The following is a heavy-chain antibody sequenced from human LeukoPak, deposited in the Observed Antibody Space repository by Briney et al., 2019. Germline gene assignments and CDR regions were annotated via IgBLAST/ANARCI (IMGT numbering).Heavy chain of an antibody. CDR3: ARHRGYSSGWYYFDY. J-gene: IGHJ4*02. V-gene: IGHV4-59*08. CDR2: IYYSGST. D-gene: IGHD6-19*01. Sequence: SETLSLTCTVSGGSISSYYWSWIRQPPGKGLGWIGYIYYSGSTNYNPPLKSRVTISVDTSKNQFSLKLSSVTAADTAVYYCARHRGYSSGWYYFDYWGQGTLVTVSS. CDR1: GGSISSYY.